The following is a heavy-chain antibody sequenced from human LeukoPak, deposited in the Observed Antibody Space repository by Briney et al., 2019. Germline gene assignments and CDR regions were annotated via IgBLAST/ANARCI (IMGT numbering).Heavy chain of an antibody. Sequence: GESLRLSCAASGFTFSSYGMSWVRQAPGKGLEWLSHITSGGTIYYADSVKGRFTISRDNAKSSLYLQMSSLRDEDTAVYYCARDQDTFWFDPWGQGTLVTVSS. V-gene: IGHV3-48*02. CDR3: ARDQDTFWFDP. J-gene: IGHJ5*02. CDR2: ITSGGTI. CDR1: GFTFSSYG. D-gene: IGHD5-18*01.